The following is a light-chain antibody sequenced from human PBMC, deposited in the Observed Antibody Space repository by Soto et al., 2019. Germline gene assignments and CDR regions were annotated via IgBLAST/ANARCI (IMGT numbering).Light chain of an antibody. CDR1: SSDVGGYDF. J-gene: IGLJ2*01. CDR3: CSYAGSYIFGV. V-gene: IGLV2-11*01. Sequence: QSVLTQPRSVSGSPGQSVTISCTGSSSDVGGYDFVSWYQQHPGKAPKLMLYDVTKRPSGVPDRFSGSKSANSASLTISGLRPEDEADYYCCSYAGSYIFGVFGGGTKLTVL. CDR2: DVT.